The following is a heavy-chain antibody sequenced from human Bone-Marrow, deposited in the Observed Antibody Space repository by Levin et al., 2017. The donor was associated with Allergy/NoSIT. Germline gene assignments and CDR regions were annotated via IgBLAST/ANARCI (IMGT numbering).Heavy chain of an antibody. J-gene: IGHJ5*02. CDR3: VRDNVVSGNSGVGH. CDR2: IYTGGTT. V-gene: IGHV3-53*01. D-gene: IGHD4-23*01. Sequence: GESLKISCAVSGFIINTNYMSWVRQAPGKGLEWVSVIYTGGTTTYADSVKGRFTISRDNSKNMLYLQMNSLRAEDTAVYYCVRDNVVSGNSGVGHWGQGTLVTVSS. CDR1: GFIINTNY.